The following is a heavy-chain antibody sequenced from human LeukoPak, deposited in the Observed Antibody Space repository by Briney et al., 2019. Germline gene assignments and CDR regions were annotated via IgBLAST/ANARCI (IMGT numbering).Heavy chain of an antibody. V-gene: IGHV3-33*01. CDR2: IWYDGSNK. Sequence: GGSLRLSFAASGFTFSSYGMHWVRQAPGKGLEWVAVIWYDGSNKYYADSVKGRFTISRDNSKNTLYLQMNSLRAEDTAVYYCARDLSPGITPHFNYGMDVWGQGTTVTVSS. D-gene: IGHD3-10*01. J-gene: IGHJ6*02. CDR3: ARDLSPGITPHFNYGMDV. CDR1: GFTFSSYG.